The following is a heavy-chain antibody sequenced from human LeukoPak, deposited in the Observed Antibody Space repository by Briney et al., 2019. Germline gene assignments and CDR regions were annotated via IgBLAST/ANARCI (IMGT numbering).Heavy chain of an antibody. CDR3: AKDRGYCSGGSCYRYYYYYGMDV. CDR1: GFTFSSYS. Sequence: GGSLRLSCAASGFTFSSYSMNWVRQAPGKGLEWVSSISSSSSYIYYADSVKGRFTISRDNAKNSLYLQMNSLRAEDTALYYCAKDRGYCSGGSCYRYYYYYGMDVWGQGTTVTVSS. V-gene: IGHV3-21*04. CDR2: ISSSSSYI. J-gene: IGHJ6*02. D-gene: IGHD2-15*01.